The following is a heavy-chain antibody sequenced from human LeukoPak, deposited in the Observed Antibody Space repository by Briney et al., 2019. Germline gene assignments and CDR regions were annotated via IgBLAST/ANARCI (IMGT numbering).Heavy chain of an antibody. J-gene: IGHJ5*02. CDR3: ARHGSVSCFDP. CDR1: GGSISIYY. Sequence: PSETLSLTCTVSGGSISIYYWSWIRQPPGKGLEWIGSIYYSGSAYYNPSLKSRVTISVDTSNNQFSLRLTSVTAADTAVYYCARHGSVSCFDPWGQGTLVTVSS. CDR2: IYYSGSA. D-gene: IGHD5-24*01. V-gene: IGHV4-59*05.